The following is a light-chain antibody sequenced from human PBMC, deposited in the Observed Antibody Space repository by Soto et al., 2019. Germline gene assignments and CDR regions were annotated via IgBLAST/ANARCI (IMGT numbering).Light chain of an antibody. J-gene: IGKJ2*01. CDR3: QQYYSSPPT. CDR1: QGISSY. Sequence: AIRMTQSPSSFSASTGDRVTITCRASQGISSYLAWYQQKPGKAPKLLIYAASTLQSGVPSRFSGNGSGNDFTLHIACLQSEDFATYYCQQYYSSPPTFGQGTKLEIK. CDR2: AAS. V-gene: IGKV1-8*01.